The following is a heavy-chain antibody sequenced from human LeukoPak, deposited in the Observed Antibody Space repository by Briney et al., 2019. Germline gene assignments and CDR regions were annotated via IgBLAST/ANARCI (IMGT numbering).Heavy chain of an antibody. Sequence: PGGSLRLSCAASGFTFSDYYMSWIRQAPGKGLEWVSYISSSGGHTYYADSVKGRFTISRDNAKNSLSLQVNSLRADDTAVYYCARLGSIAAAGTPDYWGQGTPVTVSS. CDR3: ARLGSIAAAGTPDY. J-gene: IGHJ4*02. CDR2: ISSSGGHT. CDR1: GFTFSDYY. V-gene: IGHV3-11*06. D-gene: IGHD6-13*01.